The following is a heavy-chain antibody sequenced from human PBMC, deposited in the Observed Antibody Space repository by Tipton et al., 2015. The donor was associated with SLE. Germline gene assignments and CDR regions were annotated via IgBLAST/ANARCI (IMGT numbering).Heavy chain of an antibody. CDR3: ARGVGSGSPLDY. CDR1: GGSISGYY. CDR2: IYYSGST. D-gene: IGHD1-26*01. J-gene: IGHJ4*02. Sequence: TLSLTCTVSGGSISGYYWSWIRQPPGKGLEWIGYIYYSGSTNYNPSLKSRVTISVDTSKNQFSLKLSPVTAADTAVYYCARGVGSGSPLDYWGQGTLVTVSS. V-gene: IGHV4-59*01.